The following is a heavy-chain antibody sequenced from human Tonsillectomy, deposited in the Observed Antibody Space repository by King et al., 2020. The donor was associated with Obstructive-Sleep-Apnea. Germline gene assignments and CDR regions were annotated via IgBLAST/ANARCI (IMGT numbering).Heavy chain of an antibody. D-gene: IGHD2-21*02. Sequence: LQLQESGPGLVKPSETLSLTCTVSGGSISSSNYYWGWIRQPPGKRLEWIGSIYYSGSTYYNPSLKSRVTLSVDTSKNQFSLKLSSLTAADTAVYYCARDVPYCGGDCYTADWFDPWGQGTLVTVSS. V-gene: IGHV4-39*07. CDR1: GGSISSSNYY. CDR3: ARDVPYCGGDCYTADWFDP. CDR2: IYYSGST. J-gene: IGHJ5*02.